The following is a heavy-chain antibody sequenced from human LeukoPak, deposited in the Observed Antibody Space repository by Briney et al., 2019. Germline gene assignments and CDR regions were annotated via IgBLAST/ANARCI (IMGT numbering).Heavy chain of an antibody. D-gene: IGHD2-8*01. Sequence: GGSLRLSCAASGFTFSSYWMSWLRQAPGKGLEWVANIKQDGSDNYYVDSVKGRFTISRDNDKNSLYLQMNSLRAEDTAVYYCARAPTYCTNGVCRRYFDLWGRGTLVTVSS. CDR1: GFTFSSYW. CDR3: ARAPTYCTNGVCRRYFDL. V-gene: IGHV3-7*01. CDR2: IKQDGSDN. J-gene: IGHJ2*01.